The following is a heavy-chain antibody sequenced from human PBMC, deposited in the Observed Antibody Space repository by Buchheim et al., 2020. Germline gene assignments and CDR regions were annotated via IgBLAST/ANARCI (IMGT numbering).Heavy chain of an antibody. J-gene: IGHJ4*02. Sequence: EVQLVESGGGLVQPGGSLRLSCAASGFTFSSYSMNWVRQTPGKGLEWVAYIRYGGDSIHYADPVKGRFTISRDDAKSSLYLPMNSLRAEDTAVYYCTRDPHALDYWGQGTL. CDR1: GFTFSSYS. CDR2: IRYGGDSI. CDR3: TRDPHALDY. V-gene: IGHV3-48*01.